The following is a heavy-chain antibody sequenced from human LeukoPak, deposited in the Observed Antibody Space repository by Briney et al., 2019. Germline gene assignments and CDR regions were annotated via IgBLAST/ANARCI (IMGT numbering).Heavy chain of an antibody. Sequence: ASVKVSCKASGYTFTSYYMHWVRQAPGQGLEWMGIINPSGGSTSYAQKFQGRVTMTRDTSTSTVYMELSSLRSEDTAVYYCARGLVPSIYQLLWRGSAFDIWGQGTMVTVSS. V-gene: IGHV1-46*03. CDR3: ARGLVPSIYQLLWRGSAFDI. CDR1: GYTFTSYY. D-gene: IGHD2-2*01. J-gene: IGHJ3*02. CDR2: INPSGGST.